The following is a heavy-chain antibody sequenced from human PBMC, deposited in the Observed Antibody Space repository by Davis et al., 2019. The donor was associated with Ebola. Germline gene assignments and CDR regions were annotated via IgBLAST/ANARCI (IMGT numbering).Heavy chain of an antibody. D-gene: IGHD2-15*01. J-gene: IGHJ4*02. Sequence: GGSLRLSCKGSGYSFTSYWIGWVRQMPGKGLEWMGIIYPGDSDTRYSPSFQGQVTISADKSISTAYLQWSSLKASDTAMYYCARQGCSGGSCYHPFFDYWGQGTLVTVSS. CDR2: IYPGDSDT. CDR1: GYSFTSYW. V-gene: IGHV5-51*01. CDR3: ARQGCSGGSCYHPFFDY.